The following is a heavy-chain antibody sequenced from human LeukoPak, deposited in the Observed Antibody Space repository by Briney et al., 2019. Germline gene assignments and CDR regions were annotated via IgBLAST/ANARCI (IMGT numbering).Heavy chain of an antibody. CDR3: TKDHGFYSSGWHPLFDH. Sequence: GGSLRLSCATSGFTFSSYAMSWVRQAPGKGLEWVSSISDNGGITYYADSVKGRFTISRVNSKKTLYLQMNSLRAEDTAVYYCTKDHGFYSSGWHPLFDHWGQGTLVTVTP. CDR2: ISDNGGIT. J-gene: IGHJ4*02. D-gene: IGHD6-19*01. V-gene: IGHV3-23*01. CDR1: GFTFSSYA.